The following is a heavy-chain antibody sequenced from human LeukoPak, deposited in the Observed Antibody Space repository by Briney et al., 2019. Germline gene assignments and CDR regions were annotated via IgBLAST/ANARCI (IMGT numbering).Heavy chain of an antibody. CDR3: ARGRGCSSTSCYSSLVNWFDP. J-gene: IGHJ5*02. CDR2: INHSGST. Sequence: SETLSLTCAVYGGPFSGYYWSWIRQPPGKGLEWIGEINHSGSTNYNPSLKSRVTISVDTSKNQFSLKLSSVTAADTAVYYCARGRGCSSTSCYSSLVNWFDPWGQGTLVTVSS. V-gene: IGHV4-34*01. CDR1: GGPFSGYY. D-gene: IGHD2-2*02.